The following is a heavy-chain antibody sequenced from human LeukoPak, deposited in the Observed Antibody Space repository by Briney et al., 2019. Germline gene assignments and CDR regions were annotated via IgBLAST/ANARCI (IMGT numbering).Heavy chain of an antibody. CDR2: IHYSGST. J-gene: IGHJ4*02. D-gene: IGHD3-16*01. CDR1: GDSISTYY. Sequence: SETLSLTCTVSGDSISTYYWSWIRQPPGKGLEWIGYIHYSGSTNYNPSLRSRVTISVDTSKNQFSLRLSSATAADTAVYFCARRAINSVMFDYWGQGTLVTVSS. CDR3: ARRAINSVMFDY. V-gene: IGHV4-59*08.